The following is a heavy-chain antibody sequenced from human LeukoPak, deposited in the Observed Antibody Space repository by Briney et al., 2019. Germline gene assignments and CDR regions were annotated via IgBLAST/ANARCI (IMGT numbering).Heavy chain of an antibody. Sequence: ASVKVSCTASGYTFTSYYMHWVRQAPGQGLEWMGIINPSGGSTSYAQKFQGRVTMTRDTSTSTVYMELSSLRSEDTAVYYCARDPYTDYGGNSDLDYWGQGTLVTVSS. J-gene: IGHJ4*02. CDR1: GYTFTSYY. CDR3: ARDPYTDYGGNSDLDY. V-gene: IGHV1-46*01. CDR2: INPSGGST. D-gene: IGHD4-23*01.